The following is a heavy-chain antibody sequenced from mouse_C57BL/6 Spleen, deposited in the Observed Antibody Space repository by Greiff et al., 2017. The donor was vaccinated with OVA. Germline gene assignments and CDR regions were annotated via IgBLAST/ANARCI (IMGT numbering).Heavy chain of an antibody. V-gene: IGHV1-55*01. CDR3: ARSYYGSTDV. D-gene: IGHD1-1*01. J-gene: IGHJ1*03. CDR1: GYTFTSYW. Sequence: QVQLQQPGAELVKPGASVTMSCKASGYTFTSYWITWVKQRPGQGLEWIGDIYPGSGSTNYNEKFKSKATLTVDTSSSTAYMQLSSLTSEDSAVYYCARSYYGSTDVWGTGTTVTVSS. CDR2: IYPGSGST.